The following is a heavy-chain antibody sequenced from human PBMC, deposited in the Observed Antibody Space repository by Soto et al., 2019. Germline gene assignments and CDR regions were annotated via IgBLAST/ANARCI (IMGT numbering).Heavy chain of an antibody. J-gene: IGHJ3*02. Sequence: GGSLRLSCAASGFTFSNAWMSWVRQAPGKGLEWVGRIKSKTDGGTTDYAAPVKGRFTISRDDSKNTLYLQMNSLKTEDTAVYYCTTPSRDGYNYDAFDIWGQWTMVTVSS. V-gene: IGHV3-15*01. CDR3: TTPSRDGYNYDAFDI. CDR1: GFTFSNAW. CDR2: IKSKTDGGTT. D-gene: IGHD5-12*01.